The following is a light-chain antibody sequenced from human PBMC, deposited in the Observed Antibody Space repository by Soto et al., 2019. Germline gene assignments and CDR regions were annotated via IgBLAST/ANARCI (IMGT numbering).Light chain of an antibody. CDR3: ATWDDSLIAPV. J-gene: IGLJ3*02. V-gene: IGLV1-44*01. Sequence: QSVLTQPPSASGTPGQRVSISCSGSGSNIGSNIVTWYQVVPGTAPKLVIFRNDMRPSWVPDRFSGSKSGTSASLAISGLKSEDESEYFCATWDDSLIAPVFGAGTKLTVL. CDR2: RND. CDR1: GSNIGSNI.